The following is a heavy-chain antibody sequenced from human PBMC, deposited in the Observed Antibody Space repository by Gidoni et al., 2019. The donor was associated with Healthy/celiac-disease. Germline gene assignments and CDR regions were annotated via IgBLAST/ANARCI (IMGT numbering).Heavy chain of an antibody. J-gene: IGHJ3*02. D-gene: IGHD2-15*01. Sequence: STYYNPSLKSRVTISVDTSKNQFSLKLSSVTAADTAVYYCARGVAGPDDAFDIWGQGTMVTVSS. CDR3: ARGVAGPDDAFDI. V-gene: IGHV4-39*01. CDR2: ST.